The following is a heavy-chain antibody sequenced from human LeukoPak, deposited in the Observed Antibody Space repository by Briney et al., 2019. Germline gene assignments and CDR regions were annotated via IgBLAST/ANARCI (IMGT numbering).Heavy chain of an antibody. CDR3: ARSLGVD. CDR2: INQNGREK. V-gene: IGHV3-7*01. J-gene: IGHJ4*02. D-gene: IGHD3-16*01. CDR1: GLTFSTYW. Sequence: PGGSLRLSCEVSGLTFSTYWMTWVRQAPGKGLEWVASINQNGREKYYVDSVKGRFTISRDNAKDSLYLQMNSLRDEDTAVYYCARSLGVDWGQGTLVTVSS.